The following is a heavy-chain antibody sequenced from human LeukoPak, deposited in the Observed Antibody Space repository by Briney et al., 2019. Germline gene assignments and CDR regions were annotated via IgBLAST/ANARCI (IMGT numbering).Heavy chain of an antibody. CDR3: ARLLGESGFAH. Sequence: PGESLQISCKGSGYSFTSYWIGWVRQMPGKGLEYMGIFHPGNSDSGYSPSFQGQVTISADKSIGTAYLQWSSLKASDTAMYYCARLLGESGFAHWGQGTLVTVSS. J-gene: IGHJ4*02. CDR2: FHPGNSDS. D-gene: IGHD3-16*01. CDR1: GYSFTSYW. V-gene: IGHV5-51*01.